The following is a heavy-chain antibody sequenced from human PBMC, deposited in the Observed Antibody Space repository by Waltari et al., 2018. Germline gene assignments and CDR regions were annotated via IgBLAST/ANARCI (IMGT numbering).Heavy chain of an antibody. V-gene: IGHV3-7*03. CDR2: INQAGTDK. CDR1: EVNFGSHW. J-gene: IGHJ3*01. CDR3: ARGRFYFDNTGYYHFAV. Sequence: EMQLVESGGDWVQPGGSLSLSCVGFEVNFGSHWMSWVRQAPGGGLEWVANINQAGTDKHYVDSVRGRFTISRDNAKSSLYLQMNSLRAEDTAMYYCARGRFYFDNTGYYHFAVWGQGTMVTVSS. D-gene: IGHD3-22*01.